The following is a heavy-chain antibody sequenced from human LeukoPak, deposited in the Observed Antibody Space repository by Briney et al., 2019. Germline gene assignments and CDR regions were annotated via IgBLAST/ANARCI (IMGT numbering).Heavy chain of an antibody. V-gene: IGHV4-38-2*02. CDR3: ARNFLNYYDSSGYYNSGY. D-gene: IGHD3-22*01. CDR2: IYHSGST. CDR1: GYSISSGYY. Sequence: SETLSLTCTVSGYSISSGYYWGWIRQPPGKGLEWIGSIYHSGSTYYNPSLKSRVTISVDTSKNQFSLKLSSVTAADTAVYYCARNFLNYYDSSGYYNSGYWGQGTLVTVSS. J-gene: IGHJ4*02.